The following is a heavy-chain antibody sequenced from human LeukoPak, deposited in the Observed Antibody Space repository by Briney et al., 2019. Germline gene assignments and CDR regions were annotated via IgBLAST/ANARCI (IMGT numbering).Heavy chain of an antibody. CDR3: AKPQYRAEYFQH. V-gene: IGHV3-30*02. CDR2: IRYDGSNK. CDR1: GFTFSSYG. Sequence: QAGGSLRLSCAASGFTFSSYGMHWVRQAPGKGLEWVAVIRYDGSNKYYADSVKGRFTISRDNSKNTLYLQMNSLRAEDTAVYYCAKPQYRAEYFQHWGQGTLVTVSS. D-gene: IGHD2-2*02. J-gene: IGHJ1*01.